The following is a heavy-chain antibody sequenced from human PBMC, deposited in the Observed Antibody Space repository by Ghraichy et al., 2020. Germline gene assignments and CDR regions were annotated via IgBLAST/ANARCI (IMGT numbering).Heavy chain of an antibody. CDR2: ISYDGSNE. Sequence: GGSLRLSCGTSRFTFSSYAMHWVRQAPGKGLEWVAVISYDGSNEYYADSVKGRFTISRDNSKNTLFLQMNSLRAEDTALYYCAREGVEYQLLYKSYFDSWGPGTLVTVSS. V-gene: IGHV3-30*04. J-gene: IGHJ4*02. D-gene: IGHD2-2*02. CDR1: RFTFSSYA. CDR3: AREGVEYQLLYKSYFDS.